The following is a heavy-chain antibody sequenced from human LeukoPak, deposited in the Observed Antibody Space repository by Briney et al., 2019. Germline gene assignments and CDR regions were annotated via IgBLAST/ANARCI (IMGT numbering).Heavy chain of an antibody. CDR1: GFTFSSYG. CDR2: IWYDGSNK. Sequence: PGGSLRLSCAASGFTFSSYGMHWVRQAPGKGLEWVAVIWYDGSNKYYADSVKGRFTISRDNSKNTLYLQMNSLGVEDTAVYYCKSGGAAPGNFDYWGQGALVTVSS. J-gene: IGHJ4*02. D-gene: IGHD6-13*01. V-gene: IGHV3-33*01. CDR3: KSGGAAPGNFDY.